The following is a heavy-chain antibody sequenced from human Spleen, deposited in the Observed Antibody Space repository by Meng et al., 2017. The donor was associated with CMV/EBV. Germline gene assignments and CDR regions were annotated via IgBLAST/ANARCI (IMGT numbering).Heavy chain of an antibody. J-gene: IGHJ4*02. CDR2: IKQDGSEK. CDR3: ARDRPEGY. Sequence: GGSLRLSCAASGFTFRSYWMSWVRQAPGKGLEWVANIKQDGSEKYYVDSVKGRFIISRDNAKNSLYLQLTSLRAEDTAVYYCARDRPEGYWGQGTLVTVSS. CDR1: GFTFRSYW. V-gene: IGHV3-7*03.